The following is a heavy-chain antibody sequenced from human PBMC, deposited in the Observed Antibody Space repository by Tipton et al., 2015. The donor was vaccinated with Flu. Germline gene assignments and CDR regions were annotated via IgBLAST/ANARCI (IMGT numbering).Heavy chain of an antibody. CDR1: GFTFDDYA. CDR2: ISGDGGST. V-gene: IGHV3-43*02. J-gene: IGHJ4*02. Sequence: SLRLSCVASGFTFDDYAMHWVRQAPGKGLEWVSLISGDGGSTYYADSVKGRFTISRDNSKNSLYLQMNSLRTEDTALYYCAKDIGDGYNFFDYWGQGTLVTVPS. D-gene: IGHD5-24*01. CDR3: AKDIGDGYNFFDY.